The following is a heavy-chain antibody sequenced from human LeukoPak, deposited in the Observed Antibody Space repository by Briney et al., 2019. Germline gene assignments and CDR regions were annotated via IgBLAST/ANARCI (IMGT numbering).Heavy chain of an antibody. CDR2: IYYSGST. Sequence: PSETLSLTCIVSGASITSYYWSWIRQPPGEGLEWIGYIYYSGSTNYNPSLKSRLTISVGTSKNQFSLRLSSVTAADTAVYYCARGLPTADWGQGTLVTVSS. D-gene: IGHD2-21*02. CDR1: GASITSYY. CDR3: ARGLPTAD. V-gene: IGHV4-59*01. J-gene: IGHJ4*02.